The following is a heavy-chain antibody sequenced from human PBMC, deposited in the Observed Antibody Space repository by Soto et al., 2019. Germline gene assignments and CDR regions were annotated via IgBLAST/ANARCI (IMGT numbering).Heavy chain of an antibody. Sequence: SETLSLTCAVSSGSISSSNWWSWVRQPPGKGLEWIGEIYHSGSTNYNPSLKSRVTISVDKSKNQFSLKLSSVTAADTAVYYCARDRRTTVNAFDIWGQGTMVTVSS. CDR3: ARDRRTTVNAFDI. CDR2: IYHSGST. D-gene: IGHD4-17*01. J-gene: IGHJ3*02. V-gene: IGHV4-4*02. CDR1: SGSISSSNW.